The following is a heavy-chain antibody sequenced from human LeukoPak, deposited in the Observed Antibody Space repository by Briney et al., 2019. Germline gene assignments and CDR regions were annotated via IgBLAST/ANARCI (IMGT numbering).Heavy chain of an antibody. Sequence: GTSVKVSCKGCGFTFTSYAVQWVRQARGQRVEGIGWIVVSSGKTNYAQKFKERVTITRDMSTSTAYMELSSLRSEDTAVYYCAAVTYGSGSYYGSFYYWGQGTLVTVSS. CDR1: GFTFTSYA. CDR3: AAVTYGSGSYYGSFYY. CDR2: IVVSSGKT. V-gene: IGHV1-58*01. J-gene: IGHJ4*02. D-gene: IGHD3-10*01.